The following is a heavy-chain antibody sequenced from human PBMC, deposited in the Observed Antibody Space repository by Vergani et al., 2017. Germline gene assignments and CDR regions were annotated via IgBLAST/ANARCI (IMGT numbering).Heavy chain of an antibody. CDR3: AKHFRGWGSDY. CDR2: IQFDGSNQ. J-gene: IGHJ4*02. CDR1: GFTFSSYG. D-gene: IGHD3-16*01. V-gene: IGHV3-30*02. Sequence: QVQLVESGGGVVQPGGSLRLSCAASGFTFSSYGMHWVRQAPGKGLEWVAFIQFDGSNQYYADSVKGRFTISRDFSKNTLYLQMNSLRTDDTATYYCAKHFRGWGSDYWGQETQVIVSS.